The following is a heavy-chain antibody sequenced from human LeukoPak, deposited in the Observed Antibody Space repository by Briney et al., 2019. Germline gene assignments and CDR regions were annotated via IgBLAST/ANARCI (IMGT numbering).Heavy chain of an antibody. J-gene: IGHJ4*02. D-gene: IGHD3-10*01. CDR2: ISAYNGNT. CDR3: ARERGGDVWFGGSRPIPLDY. V-gene: IGHV1-18*01. Sequence: ASVKVSCKASGYTFTSYAMNWVRQAPGQGLEWMGWISAYNGNTNYAQKLQGRVTMTTDTSTSTAYMELRSLRSDDTAVYYCARERGGDVWFGGSRPIPLDYWGQGTLVTVSS. CDR1: GYTFTSYA.